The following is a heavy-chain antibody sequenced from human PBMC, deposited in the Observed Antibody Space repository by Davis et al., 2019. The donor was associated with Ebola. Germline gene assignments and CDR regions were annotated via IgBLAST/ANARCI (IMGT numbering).Heavy chain of an antibody. CDR1: GGSVSSGSYY. Sequence: MPSETLSLTCTVSGGSVSSGSYYWSWIRQPPGKGLEWIGYIYYSGSTNYNPSLKSRVTISVDTSKNQFSLKLSSVTAADTAVYYCARGDDYPFYMDVWGKGTPVTVSS. D-gene: IGHD3-16*01. V-gene: IGHV4-61*01. J-gene: IGHJ6*04. CDR3: ARGDDYPFYMDV. CDR2: IYYSGST.